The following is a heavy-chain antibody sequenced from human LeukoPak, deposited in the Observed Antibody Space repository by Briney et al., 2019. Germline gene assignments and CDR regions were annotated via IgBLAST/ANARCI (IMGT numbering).Heavy chain of an antibody. D-gene: IGHD6-19*01. J-gene: IGHJ4*02. CDR1: GFTFSDYY. Sequence: GGSLRLSCAASGFTFSDYYMSWIRQAPGKGLEWVANIKEDGSEKYYVDSVKGRFTISRDNPKNSLYLQMNSLRAEDTAVYYCASRYSSGWYREVYWGQGTLVTVSS. CDR2: IKEDGSEK. CDR3: ASRYSSGWYREVY. V-gene: IGHV3-7*01.